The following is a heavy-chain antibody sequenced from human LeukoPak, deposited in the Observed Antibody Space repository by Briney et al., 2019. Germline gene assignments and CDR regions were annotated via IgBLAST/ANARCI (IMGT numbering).Heavy chain of an antibody. V-gene: IGHV4-38-2*02. Sequence: SETLSLTCSVSGYSISSAYYWGWIRQPPGKGLEWIGSINHSRNTYYNPSVKSRVTISVDTSKNQLSLNLSSVTAADTAVYYCARAPPYYDILTGSGPLVYWGQGTLVTVSS. CDR3: ARAPPYYDILTGSGPLVY. J-gene: IGHJ4*02. CDR1: GYSISSAYY. D-gene: IGHD3-9*01. CDR2: INHSRNT.